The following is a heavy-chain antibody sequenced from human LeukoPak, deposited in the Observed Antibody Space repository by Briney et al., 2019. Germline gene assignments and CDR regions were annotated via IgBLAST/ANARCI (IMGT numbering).Heavy chain of an antibody. V-gene: IGHV1-69*01. CDR3: ARDRGGRRRNDAFDI. CDR2: IIPIFGTA. D-gene: IGHD3-10*01. CDR1: GGTFSSYA. Sequence: ASVKVSCKASGGTFSSYAISWVRQAPGQGLEWMGGIIPIFGTANYAQKFQGRVTITADESTSTAYMELCSLRSEDTAVYYCARDRGGRRRNDAFDIWGQGTMVTVSS. J-gene: IGHJ3*02.